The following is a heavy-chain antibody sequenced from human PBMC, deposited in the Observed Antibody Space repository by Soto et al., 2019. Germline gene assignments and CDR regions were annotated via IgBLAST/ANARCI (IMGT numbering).Heavy chain of an antibody. J-gene: IGHJ5*02. CDR2: ISPSTHET. V-gene: IGHV1-18*01. CDR3: ARDWCLRFGT. D-gene: IGHD2-8*02. CDR1: GYFFSSYG. Sequence: ASVTVSCKASGYFFSSYGITWVRQAPGQGLKWMGWISPSTHETNYAQKFQGRVTVTTDTSTSTAFIELSNLKSEDTAVYYCARDWCLRFGTWGPGILVTVSS.